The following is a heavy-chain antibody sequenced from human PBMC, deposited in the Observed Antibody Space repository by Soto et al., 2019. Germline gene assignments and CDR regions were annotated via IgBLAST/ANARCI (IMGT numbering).Heavy chain of an antibody. J-gene: IGHJ4*02. Sequence: PWETLSLTCMVSGGSISNYYWSWIRQPPGKGLEWIGYIYYSGSTNYNPSLQSRVTISVDTSKNQFSLKLSSVTAADTAVYYCARAVLPATAPFDYWGQGTLVTVSS. CDR1: GGSISNYY. CDR2: IYYSGST. CDR3: ARAVLPATAPFDY. V-gene: IGHV4-59*01. D-gene: IGHD2-2*01.